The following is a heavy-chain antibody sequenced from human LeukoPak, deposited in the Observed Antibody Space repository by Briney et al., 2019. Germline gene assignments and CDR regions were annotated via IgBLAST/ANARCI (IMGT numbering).Heavy chain of an antibody. J-gene: IGHJ5*02. D-gene: IGHD4-17*01. CDR1: GYTFTSYD. V-gene: IGHV1-8*01. CDR3: ARGRLNKYGDYRNWFDP. CDR2: MNPNSGNT. Sequence: ASVKVSCKASGYTFTSYDINWVRQATGQGLEWMGWMNPNSGNTGYAQKFQGRVTMTRNTSISTAYMELSSLRSEDTAVYYCARGRLNKYGDYRNWFDPWGQGTLVTVSS.